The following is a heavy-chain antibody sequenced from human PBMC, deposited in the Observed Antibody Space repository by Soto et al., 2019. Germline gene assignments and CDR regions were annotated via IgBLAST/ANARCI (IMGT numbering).Heavy chain of an antibody. V-gene: IGHV3-7*01. Sequence: EVQLVESGGGLVKPGGSLRLSCAASGFTFSSYWMTWVRQAPGKGLEWVANIKQDGSEKYYVDSVRGRFTMSRDNAKNSLYLQMNSLRAEDTAVYYCARVVGATQMDFDYWGQGTLVTVSS. D-gene: IGHD1-26*01. CDR3: ARVVGATQMDFDY. J-gene: IGHJ4*02. CDR1: GFTFSSYW. CDR2: IKQDGSEK.